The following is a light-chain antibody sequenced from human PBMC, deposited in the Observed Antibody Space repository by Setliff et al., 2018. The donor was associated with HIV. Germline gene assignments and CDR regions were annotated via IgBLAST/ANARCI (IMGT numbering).Light chain of an antibody. CDR1: TSNVGGYNY. J-gene: IGLJ1*01. Sequence: QSVLAQPRSVSGSPGQSVTISCTGTTSNVGGYNYVSWYQQHPGKAPKLMIYDAAKRPSGVPDRFSGSKSGNTASLTISGLQTEDEADYYCSSYSINNLYVFATGTKVTVL. V-gene: IGLV2-11*01. CDR2: DAA. CDR3: SSYSINNLYV.